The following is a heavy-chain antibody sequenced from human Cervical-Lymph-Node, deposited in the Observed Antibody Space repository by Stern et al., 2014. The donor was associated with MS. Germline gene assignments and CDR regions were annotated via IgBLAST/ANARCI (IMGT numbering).Heavy chain of an antibody. V-gene: IGHV3-9*01. CDR2: ISWSSGTI. J-gene: IGHJ6*02. CDR3: TKDLYSSSSFNGMDV. D-gene: IGHD6-6*01. CDR1: GFTFDDYA. Sequence: QLVESGGGLVQPGRSLRLSCAASGFTFDDYAMHWVRQAPGKVLAWVSTISWSSGTIAYADSVKGRFTISRDHAKNSLYLQMNSLRVEDTALYYCTKDLYSSSSFNGMDVWGQGTTVTVSS.